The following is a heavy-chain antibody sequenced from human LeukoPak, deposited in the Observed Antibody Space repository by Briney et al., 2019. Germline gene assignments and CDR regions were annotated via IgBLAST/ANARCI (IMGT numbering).Heavy chain of an antibody. D-gene: IGHD1-26*01. CDR1: GFTLSDAW. CDR3: TTESGDYNWFDP. V-gene: IGHV3-15*01. J-gene: IGHJ5*02. Sequence: GSLRLSCAASGFTLSDAWMSWVRQPPGKGLEWVGRIKSKIGGGTTDYAVPVKGRFTISRDDSKNTLYLQMNTLKTEDAAVYYCTTESGDYNWFDPWGQGTLVTVSS. CDR2: IKSKIGGGTT.